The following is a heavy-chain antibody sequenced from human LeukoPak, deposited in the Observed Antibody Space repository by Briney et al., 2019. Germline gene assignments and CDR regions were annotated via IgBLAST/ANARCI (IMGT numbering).Heavy chain of an antibody. CDR1: GYSISSGYY. J-gene: IGHJ3*02. CDR2: IYHSGST. D-gene: IGHD7-27*01. CDR3: ARLQLGIGAFDI. Sequence: SETQSLTCAVSGYSISSGYYWGWIRQPPGKGLEWIGSIYHSGSTYYNPSLKSRVTISVDTSKNQFSLKLSSVTAADTAVYYCARLQLGIGAFDIWGQGTMVTVSS. V-gene: IGHV4-38-2*01.